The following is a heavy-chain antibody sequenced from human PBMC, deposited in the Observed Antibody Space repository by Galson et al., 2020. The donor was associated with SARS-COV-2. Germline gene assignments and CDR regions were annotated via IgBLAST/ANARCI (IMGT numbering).Heavy chain of an antibody. CDR1: GGSLSSTKYY. D-gene: IGHD3-3*01. V-gene: IGHV4-39*01. CDR2: IYYSGST. J-gene: IGHJ4*02. CDR3: ARQDYDVWFCSYDS. Sequence: SETLSLTCTVSGGSLSSTKYYWGWRRQPPGKGLDWIGSIYYSGSTFYNPSLNSRVTISVDTSKNQFSLALISVTATDTAIYYCARQDYDVWFCSYDSWGQGTLGNVAS.